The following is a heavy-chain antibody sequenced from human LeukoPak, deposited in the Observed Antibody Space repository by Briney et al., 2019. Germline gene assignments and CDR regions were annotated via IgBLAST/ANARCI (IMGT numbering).Heavy chain of an antibody. D-gene: IGHD3-22*01. V-gene: IGHV3-23*01. J-gene: IGHJ4*02. Sequence: GGSLRLSCGASGFTFSSYDMAWVRQAPGKGLEWVSAIRGTGSSTNYADSVKGRLAISRDNSKNTLYLQMKSLRAEDTAVYYCAKDITMIVHEHWGQGTLVTVSS. CDR2: IRGTGSST. CDR1: GFTFSSYD. CDR3: AKDITMIVHEH.